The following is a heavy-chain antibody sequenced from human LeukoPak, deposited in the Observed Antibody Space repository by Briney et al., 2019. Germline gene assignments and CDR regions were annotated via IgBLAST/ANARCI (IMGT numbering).Heavy chain of an antibody. J-gene: IGHJ4*02. CDR2: IIPILGIA. V-gene: IGHV1-69*02. CDR1: GGTFTSYT. D-gene: IGHD3-3*01. Sequence: GASVKVSCKASGGTFTSYTISWVRQAPGQGREWRGRIIPILGIAKYAQKFQGRGTITADKSTRTAYMEMSSLRSEDTAVYYCARYYDFWSGLDYWGQGTLVTVSS. CDR3: ARYYDFWSGLDY.